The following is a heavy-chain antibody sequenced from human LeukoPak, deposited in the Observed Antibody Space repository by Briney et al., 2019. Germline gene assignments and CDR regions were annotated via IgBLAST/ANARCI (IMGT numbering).Heavy chain of an antibody. CDR2: ISSSSSYI. CDR3: ARDYGDYEPGRHHYYYYYMDV. V-gene: IGHV3-21*01. J-gene: IGHJ6*03. D-gene: IGHD4-17*01. CDR1: GFTFSSYS. Sequence: GGSLRLSCAASGFTFSSYSMNWVRQTPGKGLEWVSSISSSSSYIFYADSVKGRFTMSRDNAKKSLFLQMNSLRAEDTAVYYCARDYGDYEPGRHHYYYYYMDVWGKGTTVTVSS.